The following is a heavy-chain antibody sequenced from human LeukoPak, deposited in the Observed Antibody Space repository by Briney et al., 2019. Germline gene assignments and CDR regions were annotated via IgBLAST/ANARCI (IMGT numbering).Heavy chain of an antibody. CDR2: IIPMFGTT. D-gene: IGHD6-6*01. J-gene: IGHJ4*02. CDR3: ARAATYSSSRFFDY. V-gene: IGHV1-69*06. Sequence: SVKVSCRASGDTFNFYAIAWVRQAPGQGLEWMGGIIPMFGTTNYAQKFQDRVTIAADKSTSTAYMEVSSLRSEDTAVYYCARAATYSSSRFFDYWGQGTLVTVSS. CDR1: GDTFNFYA.